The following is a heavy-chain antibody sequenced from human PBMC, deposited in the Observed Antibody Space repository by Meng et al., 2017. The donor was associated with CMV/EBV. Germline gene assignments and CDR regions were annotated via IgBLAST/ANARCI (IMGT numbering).Heavy chain of an antibody. J-gene: IGHJ6*02. CDR3: ARDVAIVVVPDGATTQYYYGMDV. CDR2: IKQDGSEK. Sequence: GESLKLSCAASGFTFSSYSMSWVRQAPGKGLEWVANIKQDGSEKYYVDSVKGRFTISRDNAKNSLYLQMNSLRAEDTAVYYCARDVAIVVVPDGATTQYYYGMDVWGQGTTVTVSS. D-gene: IGHD2-2*01. V-gene: IGHV3-7*01. CDR1: GFTFSSYS.